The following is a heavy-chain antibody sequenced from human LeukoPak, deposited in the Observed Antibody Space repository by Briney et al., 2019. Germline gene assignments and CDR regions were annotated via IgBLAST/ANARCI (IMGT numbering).Heavy chain of an antibody. V-gene: IGHV4-39*01. Sequence: KPSETLSLTCTVSGGSISSSSYYWGWIRQPPGKGLEWIGSIYYSGSTYYNPSLKSRVTISVDTSKNQFSLKLSSVTAADTAVYYCARHEGWAKDWFDPWGQGTLVTVSS. CDR3: ARHEGWAKDWFDP. CDR1: GGSISSSSYY. CDR2: IYYSGST. J-gene: IGHJ5*02. D-gene: IGHD3-16*01.